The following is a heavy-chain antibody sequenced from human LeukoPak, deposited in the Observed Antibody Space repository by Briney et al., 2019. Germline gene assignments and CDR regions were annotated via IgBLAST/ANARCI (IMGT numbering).Heavy chain of an antibody. CDR1: GGSFSGYY. CDR2: INHSGST. Sequence: SETLSLTCAVYGGSFSGYYWSWIRQPPGRGLEWIGEINHSGSTNYNPSLKSRVTISVDTSKNQFSLKLSSVTAADTAVYYCARGNDYVFPYWFDPWGQGTLVTVSS. CDR3: ARGNDYVFPYWFDP. D-gene: IGHD4-17*01. V-gene: IGHV4-34*01. J-gene: IGHJ5*02.